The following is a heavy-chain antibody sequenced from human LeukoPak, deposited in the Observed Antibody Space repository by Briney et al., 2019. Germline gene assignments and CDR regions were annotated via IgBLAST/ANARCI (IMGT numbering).Heavy chain of an antibody. CDR3: ARTNTYYYDSSGYGGIDY. J-gene: IGHJ4*02. Sequence: SETLSLTCAVYGGSFSGYYWSWIRQPPGKGLEWIGEINHSGSTNYNPSLKSRVTISVDTSKNQFSLKLSSVTAADTAVYYCARTNTYYYDSSGYGGIDYWGQGTLVTVSS. V-gene: IGHV4-34*01. D-gene: IGHD3-22*01. CDR1: GGSFSGYY. CDR2: INHSGST.